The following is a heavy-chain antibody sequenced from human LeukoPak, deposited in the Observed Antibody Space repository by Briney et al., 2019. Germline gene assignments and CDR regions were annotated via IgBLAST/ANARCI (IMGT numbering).Heavy chain of an antibody. V-gene: IGHV3-15*01. Sequence: PGGSLRLSCAASGFTFSNAWMSWVRQAPGKGLEWVGRIKSKTDGGTTDYAAPVKGRFTISRDDSKNTLYLQMNSLKTEDTAVYYCTTHGSGSYYYYYGMDVWGQGTTVTVSS. CDR1: GFTFSNAW. CDR3: TTHGSGSYYYYYGMDV. J-gene: IGHJ6*02. D-gene: IGHD3-10*01. CDR2: IKSKTDGGTT.